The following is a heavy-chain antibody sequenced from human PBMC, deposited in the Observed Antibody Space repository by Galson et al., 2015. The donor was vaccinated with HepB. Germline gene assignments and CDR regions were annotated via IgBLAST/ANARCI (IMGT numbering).Heavy chain of an antibody. V-gene: IGHV3-21*01. D-gene: IGHD6-19*01. J-gene: IGHJ4*02. CDR1: GFTFSSYS. Sequence: SLRLSCAASGFTFSSYSMNWVRQAPGKGLEWVSSISSSSSYIYYADSVKGRFTISRDNAKNSLYLQMNSLRAEDTAVYYCATARIAVAGIKDYWGQGTLVTVSS. CDR3: ATARIAVAGIKDY. CDR2: ISSSSSYI.